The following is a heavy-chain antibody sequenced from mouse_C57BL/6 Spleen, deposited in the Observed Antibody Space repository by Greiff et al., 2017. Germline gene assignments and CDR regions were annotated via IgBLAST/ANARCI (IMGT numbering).Heavy chain of an antibody. J-gene: IGHJ4*01. CDR1: GFTFSSYG. Sequence: EVKLVESGGDLVKPGGSLKLSCAASGFTFSSYGMSWVRPTPDKRLEWVATISSGGSYTYYPDSVKGRFTISRDNAKNTLYLQMSSLKSEDTAMYYCARQGKTAQATDYYAMDYWGQGTSVTVSS. D-gene: IGHD3-2*02. V-gene: IGHV5-6*01. CDR3: ARQGKTAQATDYYAMDY. CDR2: ISSGGSYT.